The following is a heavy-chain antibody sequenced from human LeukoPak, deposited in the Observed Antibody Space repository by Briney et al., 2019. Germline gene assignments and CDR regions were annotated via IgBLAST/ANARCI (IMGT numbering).Heavy chain of an antibody. CDR3: ASFTWERDAFDI. J-gene: IGHJ3*02. CDR1: GYTFTGYY. D-gene: IGHD1-26*01. Sequence: ASVKVSCKASGYTFTGYYMHWVRQAPGQGLEWTGRINPNSGGTNYAQKFQGRVTMTRDTSISTAYMELSRLRSDDTAVYYCASFTWERDAFDIWGQGTMVTVSS. CDR2: INPNSGGT. V-gene: IGHV1-2*06.